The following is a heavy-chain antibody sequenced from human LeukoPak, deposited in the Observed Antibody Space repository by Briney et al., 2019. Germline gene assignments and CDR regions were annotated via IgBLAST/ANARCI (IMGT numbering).Heavy chain of an antibody. Sequence: PGGSLRLSCAASGFTFSSYAMSWVRQAPGKGLEWVSVINVGGGSTYYADSENGRSSVTRDNSKNTLFLQMNSLRAEDTAVYYCAKVVGATVWGGYFDYWGQGTLVTVSS. CDR2: INVGGGST. J-gene: IGHJ4*02. D-gene: IGHD1-26*01. V-gene: IGHV3-23*01. CDR1: GFTFSSYA. CDR3: AKVVGATVWGGYFDY.